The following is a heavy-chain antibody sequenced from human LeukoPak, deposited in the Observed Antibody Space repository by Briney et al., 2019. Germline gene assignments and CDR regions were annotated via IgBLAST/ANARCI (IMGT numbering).Heavy chain of an antibody. J-gene: IGHJ6*04. CDR2: INHSGST. Sequence: SETLSLTCAVYGGSFSGYYWSWIRQPPGKGLEWIGEINHSGSTNYNPSLKSRVTISVDTSKNQFSLKLSSVTAADTAVYYCARALRDVVVPAARGYGIDVWGKGTTVTVSS. CDR3: ARALRDVVVPAARGYGIDV. CDR1: GGSFSGYY. V-gene: IGHV4-34*01. D-gene: IGHD2-2*01.